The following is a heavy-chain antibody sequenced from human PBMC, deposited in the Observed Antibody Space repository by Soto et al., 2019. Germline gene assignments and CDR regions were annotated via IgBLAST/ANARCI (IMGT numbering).Heavy chain of an antibody. D-gene: IGHD6-13*01. CDR3: AKDQRGVSAAARMDV. J-gene: IGHJ6*02. CDR1: GYTFSSYA. CDR2: ISNSGGNT. Sequence: EVQLLESGVALVQPGGSLRLSCAASGYTFSSYAMTWVRQAPGKGLEWVSAISNSGGNTFHADSVKGRFTISRDNSKHTRYLQMNSLRAEDTAVYYCAKDQRGVSAAARMDVWGQGTTVNVSS. V-gene: IGHV3-23*01.